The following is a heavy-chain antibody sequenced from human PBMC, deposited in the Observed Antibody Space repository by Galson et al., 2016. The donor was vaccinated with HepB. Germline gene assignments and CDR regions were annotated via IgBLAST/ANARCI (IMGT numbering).Heavy chain of an antibody. CDR3: ASFRDCYYGMDV. V-gene: IGHV3-53*01. Sequence: SLRLSCAVSGFTVGNNFMTWVRQAPGKGLEWVSVIYSGGSTKYADSVKGRFTLSRDNAKNTVYLQMDSLRAEDTAVYYCASFRDCYYGMDVWGQGTTVSVSS. J-gene: IGHJ6*02. CDR2: IYSGGST. CDR1: GFTVGNNF.